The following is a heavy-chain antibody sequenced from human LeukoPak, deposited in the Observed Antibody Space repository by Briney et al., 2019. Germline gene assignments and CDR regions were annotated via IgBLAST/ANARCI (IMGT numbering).Heavy chain of an antibody. CDR1: GGSISSSSYY. D-gene: IGHD5-12*01. CDR2: IYYSGST. Sequence: SETLSLTCTVSGGSISSSSYYWGWIRQPPGKGLEWIGSIYYSGSTYYNPSLKSRVTISVDTSKNQFSLKLSSVTAADTAVYYCASLVDIVATSAFAFDIWGQGTMVTVSS. CDR3: ASLVDIVATSAFAFDI. J-gene: IGHJ3*02. V-gene: IGHV4-39*07.